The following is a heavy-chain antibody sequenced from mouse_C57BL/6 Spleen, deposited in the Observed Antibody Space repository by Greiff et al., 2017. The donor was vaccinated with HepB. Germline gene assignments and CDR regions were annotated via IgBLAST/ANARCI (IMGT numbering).Heavy chain of an antibody. J-gene: IGHJ1*03. D-gene: IGHD1-1*01. CDR3: ARSMDYGSSYWYFDV. V-gene: IGHV1-52*01. Sequence: VQLQQSGAELVRPGSSVKLSCKASGYTFTSYWMHWVKQRPIQGLEWIGNIDPSDSETHYNQKFKDKATLTVDKSSSTAYMQLSSLTSEDSAVYYCARSMDYGSSYWYFDVWGTGTTVTVSS. CDR1: GYTFTSYW. CDR2: IDPSDSET.